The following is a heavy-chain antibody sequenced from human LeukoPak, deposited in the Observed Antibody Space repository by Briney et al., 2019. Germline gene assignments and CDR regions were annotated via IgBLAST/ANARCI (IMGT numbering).Heavy chain of an antibody. V-gene: IGHV1-18*01. CDR1: GYTFTSYG. D-gene: IGHD5-18*01. Sequence: ASVKVSCKASGYTFTSYGISWVRQAPGQGLEWMGWISAYNGNTNYAQKLQGRVTMTTDTSTSTVYMELSSLRSEDTAVYYCARVGYSYGLGDAFDIWGQGTMVTVSS. CDR2: ISAYNGNT. J-gene: IGHJ3*02. CDR3: ARVGYSYGLGDAFDI.